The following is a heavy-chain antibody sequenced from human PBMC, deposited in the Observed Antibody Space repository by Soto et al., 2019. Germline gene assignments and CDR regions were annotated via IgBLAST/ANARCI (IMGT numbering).Heavy chain of an antibody. CDR3: ARDRYYDSSGLNWFAP. J-gene: IGHJ5*02. Sequence: SETLSLTCAVSGGSISSGGYSWSWIRQPPGKGLEWIGYIYHSGSTYYNPSLKSRVTISVDRSKNQFSLKLSSVTAADTAVYYCARDRYYDSSGLNWFAPWGQGTLVTVSS. CDR2: IYHSGST. D-gene: IGHD3-22*01. V-gene: IGHV4-30-2*01. CDR1: GGSISSGGYS.